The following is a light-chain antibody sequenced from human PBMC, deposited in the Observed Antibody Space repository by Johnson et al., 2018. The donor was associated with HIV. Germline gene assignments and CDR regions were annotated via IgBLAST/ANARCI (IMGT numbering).Light chain of an antibody. CDR1: SSNIGNNY. V-gene: IGLV1-51*01. Sequence: HSVLTQPPSVSAAPGQKVTISCSGSSSNIGNNYVSWYQQLPGTAPKLLIYDNNKRPSGIPDRFSGSKSGTSATLGITGLQTGDEADYYCGTWDSSLSAKVFGTGTKVTV. CDR2: DNN. CDR3: GTWDSSLSAKV. J-gene: IGLJ1*01.